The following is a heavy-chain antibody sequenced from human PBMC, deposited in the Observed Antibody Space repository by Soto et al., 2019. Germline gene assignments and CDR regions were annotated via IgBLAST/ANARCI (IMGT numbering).Heavy chain of an antibody. V-gene: IGHV4-30-4*01. D-gene: IGHD3-10*01. Sequence: QVQLQESGPGLVKPSQTLSLTCTVSGGSISSGDYYWSWIRQPPGKGLEWIGYMYSSGSTYYNPSLKSRVTRSVDTSKNQFSLKLSSVTAADTAVYYCARVGGFGATTIDYWGQGTLVTVSS. J-gene: IGHJ4*02. CDR1: GGSISSGDYY. CDR3: ARVGGFGATTIDY. CDR2: MYSSGST.